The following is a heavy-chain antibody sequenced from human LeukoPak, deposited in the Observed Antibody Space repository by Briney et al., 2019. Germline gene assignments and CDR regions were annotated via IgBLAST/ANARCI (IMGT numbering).Heavy chain of an antibody. CDR2: INPSGGST. CDR1: GYTFTSYY. V-gene: IGHV1-46*01. J-gene: IGHJ6*02. Sequence: ASVKVSCKASGYTFTSYYMHWVRQAPGQGLEWMGIINPSGGSTSYAQKFQGRVTMTRDTSTSTVYMELSSLRSEDTAVYYCARDRGYCSGGSCYFYGMDVWGRGTTVTVSS. D-gene: IGHD2-15*01. CDR3: ARDRGYCSGGSCYFYGMDV.